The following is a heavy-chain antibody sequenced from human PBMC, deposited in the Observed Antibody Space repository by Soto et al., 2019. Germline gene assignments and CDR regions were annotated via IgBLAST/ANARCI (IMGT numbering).Heavy chain of an antibody. D-gene: IGHD2-2*02. CDR1: GFTFSNFD. CDR3: ARAYTGRLPRRADYYYAMDV. J-gene: IGHJ6*02. CDR2: IGAARDP. Sequence: PGESLKISCATSGFTFSNFDMHWVRQVPGKGLEWVSAIGAARDPYYLGSVKGRFTISRENAKNSVYLQMNDLRAGDSAVYYCARAYTGRLPRRADYYYAMDVWGQGTTVTVPS. V-gene: IGHV3-13*05.